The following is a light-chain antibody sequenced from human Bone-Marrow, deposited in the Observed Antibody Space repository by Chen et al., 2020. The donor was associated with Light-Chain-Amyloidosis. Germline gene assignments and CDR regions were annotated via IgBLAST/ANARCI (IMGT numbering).Light chain of an antibody. V-gene: IGKV1-12*01. Sequence: DIEMTQSPSSVSASVGDRVTITCQASQDVSNWLDWYQLKPGRAPKLLIYAASTLGSGVPSRFSGSGSGTYFTLTITSLQPEDFASYFCQQANTFPLTFGGGTRVEI. CDR1: QDVSNW. CDR3: QQANTFPLT. CDR2: AAS. J-gene: IGKJ4*01.